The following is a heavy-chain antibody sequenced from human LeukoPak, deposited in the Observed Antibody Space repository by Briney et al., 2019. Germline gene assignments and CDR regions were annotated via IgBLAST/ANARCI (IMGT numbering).Heavy chain of an antibody. D-gene: IGHD3-9*01. CDR2: ISAYNGNT. CDR1: GYTFTSYG. Sequence: GGSVKVSCKASGYTFTSYGISWVRQAPGQGLEWMGWISAYNGNTNYAQKLQGRVTMTTDTSTSTAYMELRSLRSDDTAVYYCARDFGNFDWLSANYYYYYGMDVWGQGTTVTVSS. J-gene: IGHJ6*02. V-gene: IGHV1-18*01. CDR3: ARDFGNFDWLSANYYYYYGMDV.